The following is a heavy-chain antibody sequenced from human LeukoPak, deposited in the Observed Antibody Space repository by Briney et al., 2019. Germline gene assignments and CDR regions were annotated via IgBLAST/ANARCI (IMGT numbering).Heavy chain of an antibody. V-gene: IGHV1-2*02. CDR3: ARDARVDNWNDY. J-gene: IGHJ4*02. CDR2: INPNSGGT. D-gene: IGHD1-20*01. CDR1: GYTFTSYA. Sequence: ASVKVSCKASGYTFTSYAMDGVRQAPGQGLEWVGWINPNSGGTNYAQKFQGRVTMARDPSISTAYMELGRLRSDDTAVYYCARDARVDNWNDYWGEGTLVTVSS.